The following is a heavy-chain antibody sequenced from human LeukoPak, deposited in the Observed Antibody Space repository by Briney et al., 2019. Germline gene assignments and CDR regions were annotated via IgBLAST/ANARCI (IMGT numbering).Heavy chain of an antibody. V-gene: IGHV3-30*04. CDR3: ARDYRHPTHYFDY. Sequence: GGSLRLSCAPSGFTFSSYAMHWVRQAPGKGPEWVAVISYNGRNKYYADSVKGRFTISRDKSKNTLYLQMKSLRAEDTAVYYCARDYRHPTHYFDYWGQGTLVSVSS. CDR2: ISYNGRNK. CDR1: GFTFSSYA. D-gene: IGHD3-16*02. J-gene: IGHJ4*02.